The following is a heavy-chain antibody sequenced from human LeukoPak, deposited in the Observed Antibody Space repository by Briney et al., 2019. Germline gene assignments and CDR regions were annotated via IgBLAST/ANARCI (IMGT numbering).Heavy chain of an antibody. J-gene: IGHJ4*02. D-gene: IGHD1-26*01. CDR3: ARNATTMNHVCKYFDS. Sequence: PSETLSLTCSVSGGSMSAGLYYWGWIRQSPGKGLEWIGSAFNSGSTSYNPSLKSRVTISVDTSKSQFSLNLRSVTAADTAVYYCARNATTMNHVCKYFDSWGQGALVTVSS. CDR2: AFNSGST. V-gene: IGHV4-39*01. CDR1: GGSMSAGLYY.